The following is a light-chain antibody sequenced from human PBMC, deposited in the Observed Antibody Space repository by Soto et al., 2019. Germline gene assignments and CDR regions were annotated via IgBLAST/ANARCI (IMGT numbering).Light chain of an antibody. CDR1: QSITTY. CDR2: IAS. V-gene: IGKV1-6*01. CDR3: LQDYNYPRT. Sequence: IQMTQSPSSLSASVGDRVTITCRASQSITTYLNWYQQKPGKAPRLLVYIASSLQGGVPSRFSGSGSGTDFTLTISSLQPEDFATYFCLQDYNYPRTFGQGTKVEVK. J-gene: IGKJ1*01.